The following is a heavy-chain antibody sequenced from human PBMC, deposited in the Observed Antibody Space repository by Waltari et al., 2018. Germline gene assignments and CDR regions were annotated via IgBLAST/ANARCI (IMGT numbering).Heavy chain of an antibody. CDR3: ATVHRRGAFDI. CDR1: GYTFTDYY. V-gene: IGHV1-69-2*01. CDR2: VKPENGET. J-gene: IGHJ3*02. Sequence: EVQLVQSGAEVKKPGATVKISCKASGYTFTDYYMHWVQQAPGTGLEWLGRVKPENGETIYAEKFHGRVTLTADTSTDTAYMALSSLRSEDTAVYYCATVHRRGAFDIWGQGTMVTVSS.